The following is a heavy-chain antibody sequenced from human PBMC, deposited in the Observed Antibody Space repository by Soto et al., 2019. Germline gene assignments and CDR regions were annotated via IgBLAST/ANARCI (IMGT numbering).Heavy chain of an antibody. CDR2: VSYDEIDK. J-gene: IGHJ4*02. Sequence: PGGSLRLSCAASGFTFTSHAMHWVRQTPGKGLEWVAAVSYDEIDKKYASSVKGRFTVSRDNVKNTLSLQMNSLRPEDTAVYYCARDRGGYSFFDYWGQGALVTVSS. CDR1: GFTFTSHA. D-gene: IGHD3-16*01. V-gene: IGHV3-30*03. CDR3: ARDRGGYSFFDY.